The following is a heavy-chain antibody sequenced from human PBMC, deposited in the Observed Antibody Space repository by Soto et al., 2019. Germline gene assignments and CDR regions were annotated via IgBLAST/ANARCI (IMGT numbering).Heavy chain of an antibody. Sequence: QVQLVQSGAEVKKPGSSVKVSCKASGGTFSSYAISWVRQAPGQGLEWMAGIIPIFGTANYAQKFQGRVTITAEDSTSTACREQSSLRSEDTAVYYCAWYGSTGPGPMYYYYCGMDVWGQGTTVTASS. CDR3: AWYGSTGPGPMYYYYCGMDV. V-gene: IGHV1-69*01. CDR1: GGTFSSYA. CDR2: IIPIFGTA. D-gene: IGHD3-10*01. J-gene: IGHJ6*02.